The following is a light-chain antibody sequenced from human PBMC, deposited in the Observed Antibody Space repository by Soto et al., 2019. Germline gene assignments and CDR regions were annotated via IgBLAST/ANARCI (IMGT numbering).Light chain of an antibody. V-gene: IGKV3-15*01. CDR1: QTINNN. CDR2: VAS. J-gene: IGKJ1*01. CDR3: QQYDKRPWT. Sequence: DIVMTQSPATLSMSPGERATLSCRASQTINNNLAWNQQKPGQAPRLLIYVASTRPTGIPDRFSGSGSGTEFTLTISSQQSEDFALYYCQQYDKRPWTFGQGTKVEIK.